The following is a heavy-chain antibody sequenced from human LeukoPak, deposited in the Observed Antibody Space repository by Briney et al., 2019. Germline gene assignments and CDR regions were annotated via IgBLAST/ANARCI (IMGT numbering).Heavy chain of an antibody. CDR2: IYYSGST. D-gene: IGHD5-24*01. J-gene: IGHJ4*02. Sequence: SETLSLTCTVSGGSISSYYWSWIRQPAGKGLEWIGYIYYSGSTYYNPSLKSRVTISVDTSKNQFSLKLSSVTAADTAVYYCASSHNYALGYWGQGTLVTVSS. CDR3: ASSHNYALGY. CDR1: GGSISSYY. V-gene: IGHV4-59*06.